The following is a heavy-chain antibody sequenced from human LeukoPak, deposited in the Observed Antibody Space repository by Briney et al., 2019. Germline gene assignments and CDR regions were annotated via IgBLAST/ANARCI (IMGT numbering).Heavy chain of an antibody. CDR3: ARERIYYGSGIYYYYGMDV. CDR1: GFTFSNYG. D-gene: IGHD3-10*01. J-gene: IGHJ6*02. V-gene: IGHV3-30*02. Sequence: PGGSLRLSCAASGFTFSNYGMHWVRQAPGKGLEWVAFIRSDGSNKYYADSVKGRFTISRDNAKNSLYLQMNSLRAEDTAVYYCARERIYYGSGIYYYYGMDVWGQGTTVTVSS. CDR2: IRSDGSNK.